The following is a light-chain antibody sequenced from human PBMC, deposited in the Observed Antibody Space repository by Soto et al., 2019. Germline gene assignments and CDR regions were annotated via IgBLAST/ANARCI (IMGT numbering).Light chain of an antibody. CDR1: QSVSSSY. V-gene: IGKV3-20*01. J-gene: IGKJ5*01. CDR2: GAS. Sequence: PGERATLSCRASQSVSSSYLAWYQQKPGQAPRHLIYGASSRATGIPDRFSGSGSGTDFTLTISRLEPEDFAVYYCQQYGSSSTVGQGTRLEIK. CDR3: QQYGSSST.